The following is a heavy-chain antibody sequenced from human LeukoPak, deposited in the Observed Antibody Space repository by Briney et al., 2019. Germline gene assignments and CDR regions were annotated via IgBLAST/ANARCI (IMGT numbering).Heavy chain of an antibody. CDR1: GFTFSSYG. CDR3: ASELMYSFDY. J-gene: IGHJ4*02. CDR2: LSSSGPYI. V-gene: IGHV3-21*01. D-gene: IGHD2-8*01. Sequence: PGGSLRLSCAASGFTFSSYGMHWVRQAPGKGLEWVSSLSSSGPYIYFADSVKGRITISRDNAKNSVYLQMNSLRAEDTAVYYCASELMYSFDYWGQGTLVTVSS.